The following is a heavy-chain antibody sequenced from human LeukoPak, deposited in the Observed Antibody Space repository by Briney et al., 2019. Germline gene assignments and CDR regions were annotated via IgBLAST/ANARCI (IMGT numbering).Heavy chain of an antibody. CDR3: ARDPLAMVRGVIR. J-gene: IGHJ4*02. CDR1: GGSISSYY. V-gene: IGHV4-59*12. Sequence: PSETLSLTRTVSGGSISSYYWSWIRQPPGKGLEWIGYIYYSGSTNYNPSLKSRVTISVDTSKNQFSLKLSSVTAADTAVYYCARDPLAMVRGVIRWGQGTLVTVSS. D-gene: IGHD3-10*01. CDR2: IYYSGST.